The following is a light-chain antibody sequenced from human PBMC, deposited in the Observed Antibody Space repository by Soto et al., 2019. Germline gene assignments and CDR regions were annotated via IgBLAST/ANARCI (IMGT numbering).Light chain of an antibody. V-gene: IGKV3-20*01. Sequence: EIVMTQSPGTLSLSPGERATLSCRASQSVSSSYLAWYQQKPGQAHRLLIYGASSRATGIQDRFSGSGSGTDFNLTIRRLEPEDFAVYYCKHYGSSPLTFGGGTKVDIK. CDR2: GAS. CDR3: KHYGSSPLT. J-gene: IGKJ4*01. CDR1: QSVSSSY.